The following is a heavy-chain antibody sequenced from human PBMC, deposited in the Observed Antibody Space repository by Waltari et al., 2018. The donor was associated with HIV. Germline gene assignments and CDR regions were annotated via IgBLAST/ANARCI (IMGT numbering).Heavy chain of an antibody. CDR1: GYTFTSYG. CDR3: ARVVGYYDSSGSYFDY. CDR2: IIAYNGNT. Sequence: QVQLVQSGAEVKKPGASVKVSCKASGYTFTSYGISWVRQAHGQGLEWMGWIIAYNGNTNYAQKLQGRGTMTTDTSTITAYMELRSLRSDDTAVYYCARVVGYYDSSGSYFDYWGQGTLVTVSS. D-gene: IGHD3-22*01. V-gene: IGHV1-18*01. J-gene: IGHJ4*02.